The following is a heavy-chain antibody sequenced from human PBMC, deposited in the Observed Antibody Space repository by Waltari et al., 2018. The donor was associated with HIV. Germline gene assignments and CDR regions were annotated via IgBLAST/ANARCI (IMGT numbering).Heavy chain of an antibody. CDR3: ARGYYDSSGYYFPFDY. CDR2: INHSVTT. V-gene: IGHV4-34*01. CDR1: GGSFSGYY. Sequence: QVQLQQWGAGLLKPSETLSLTCAVYGGSFSGYYWSWIRQPPGKGLEWIGEINHSVTTNSTPSLKSRVTISVDTSKNQFSLKLSSVTAADTAVYYCARGYYDSSGYYFPFDYWGQGTLVTVSS. D-gene: IGHD3-22*01. J-gene: IGHJ4*02.